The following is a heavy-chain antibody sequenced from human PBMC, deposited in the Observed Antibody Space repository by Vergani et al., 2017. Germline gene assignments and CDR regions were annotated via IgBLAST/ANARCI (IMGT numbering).Heavy chain of an antibody. D-gene: IGHD5-18*01. CDR2: ISGSSVNT. J-gene: IGHJ2*01. CDR1: GFTFSSCG. Sequence: EVQLLESGGGLVQPGGSLRLSCAASGFTFSSCGMSWVRQAPGKGLEWVSAISGSSVNTHYADSVEGRFTISRDNSMNALYLQMNSLRAEDTAIYYCAKARGYSSGYFDLWGRGTLVSVSS. CDR3: AKARGYSSGYFDL. V-gene: IGHV3-23*01.